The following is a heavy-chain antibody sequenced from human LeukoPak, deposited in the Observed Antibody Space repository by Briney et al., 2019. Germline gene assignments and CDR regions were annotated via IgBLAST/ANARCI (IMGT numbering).Heavy chain of an antibody. J-gene: IGHJ4*02. CDR1: GFSFSTYG. CDR3: AKPRTTGLGWAQFDH. D-gene: IGHD2-8*02. V-gene: IGHV3-23*01. CDR2: ISATDRT. Sequence: AGGSLRLSCAASGFSFSTYGMSWVRQAPGKGLEWISAISATDRTYYAESVRGRFTISRDNFKNTLSLQMDSLRAEDTAIYYCAKPRTTGLGWAQFDHWGQGSLVTVSS.